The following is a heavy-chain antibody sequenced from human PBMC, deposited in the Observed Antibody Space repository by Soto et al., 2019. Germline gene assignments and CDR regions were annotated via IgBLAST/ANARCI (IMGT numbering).Heavy chain of an antibody. D-gene: IGHD3-10*01. Sequence: SQTLSLTCTISGDSVSSNSAGWNWISQSPSRGLEWLGRTYYKSKWNNDYALSVKSRITINPDTSKNQFSLHLYSVTPEDTAVYYCTGITWFRGMDVWGQGTPVTVSS. CDR1: GDSVSSNSAG. V-gene: IGHV6-1*01. J-gene: IGHJ6*02. CDR2: TYYKSKWNN. CDR3: TGITWFRGMDV.